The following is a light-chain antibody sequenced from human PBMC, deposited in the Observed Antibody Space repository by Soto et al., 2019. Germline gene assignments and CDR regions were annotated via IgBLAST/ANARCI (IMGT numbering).Light chain of an antibody. CDR1: QSIASD. V-gene: IGKV3-11*01. Sequence: EIVLTQSPDTLSLSPGERATLSCRASQSIASDLAWYQQKPGQAPRLLIYDSSNRAAAIPARFSGSGSGTDFTLTISSLETEDFAVYYCQQRASWPLTFGGGTKVEIK. CDR2: DSS. J-gene: IGKJ4*01. CDR3: QQRASWPLT.